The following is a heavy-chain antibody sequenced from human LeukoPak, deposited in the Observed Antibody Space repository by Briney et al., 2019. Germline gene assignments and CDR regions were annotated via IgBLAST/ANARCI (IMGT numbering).Heavy chain of an antibody. V-gene: IGHV3-30*04. Sequence: GGSLRLSCAASGFAFSAYVMHWVRQAPGKGLEWVAVISNDGRDKHCADSVKGRFTISRDNSKNTLYLQMNSLRAEDMAVYYCARDRSAPAEHDFDKWGQGALVTISS. CDR1: GFAFSAYV. D-gene: IGHD1-26*01. J-gene: IGHJ4*02. CDR3: ARDRSAPAEHDFDK. CDR2: ISNDGRDK.